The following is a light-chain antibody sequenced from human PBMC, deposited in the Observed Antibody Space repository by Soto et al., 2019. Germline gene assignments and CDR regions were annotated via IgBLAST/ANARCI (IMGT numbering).Light chain of an antibody. CDR3: GAWDSSLSAYV. CDR2: DNN. Sequence: QSVLTQPPSVSAAPGQKVTISCSGSSSNIGKNYVSWYQQLPGTAPKLLIYDNNKRPSGIPDRFSGSKSGTSATLGITGLQTGDEADYYCGAWDSSLSAYVFGTGTK. CDR1: SSNIGKNY. J-gene: IGLJ1*01. V-gene: IGLV1-51*01.